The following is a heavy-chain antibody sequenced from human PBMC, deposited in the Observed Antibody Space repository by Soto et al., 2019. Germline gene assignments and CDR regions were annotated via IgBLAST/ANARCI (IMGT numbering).Heavy chain of an antibody. CDR3: ARIPYYDFWSGYDY. V-gene: IGHV2-70*01. J-gene: IGHJ4*02. CDR1: GFSLGTSGMC. Sequence: SGPTLVNPTQTLTLTCTFSGFSLGTSGMCVSWIRQPPGKALEWLALIDWDDDKYYSTSLKTRLTISKDTSKNQVVLTMTNMDPVDTATYYCARIPYYDFWSGYDYWGQGTLVTVSS. D-gene: IGHD3-3*01. CDR2: IDWDDDK.